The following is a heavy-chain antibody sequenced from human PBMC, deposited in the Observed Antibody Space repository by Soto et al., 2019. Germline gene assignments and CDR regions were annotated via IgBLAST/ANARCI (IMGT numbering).Heavy chain of an antibody. D-gene: IGHD1-26*01. Sequence: QVQLKESGPGLVKSSQTLSLTCSVSGGSFSTFFWSWIRQTAGKGLEWMGRISTSGSTDYNPSLESRVSMSIDTSKNQFSLELKSVTAADTAIYYCATDKPLQFLRVGSIFDYWGQGLLVSVSS. V-gene: IGHV4-4*07. CDR2: ISTSGST. J-gene: IGHJ4*02. CDR3: ATDKPLQFLRVGSIFDY. CDR1: GGSFSTFF.